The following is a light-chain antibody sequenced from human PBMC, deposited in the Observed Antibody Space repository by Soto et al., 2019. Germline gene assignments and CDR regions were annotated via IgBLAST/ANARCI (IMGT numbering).Light chain of an antibody. V-gene: IGKV1-5*03. Sequence: DIQMTQSPSTLSASVGDRVTITCRASQSISNWLAWYQQKPGKAPMLLIYKASSLQSGVPSRFSGSGFGTEFTLTTSSLQPDDFATYYCQQYNSYSTFGQGTKVDIK. J-gene: IGKJ1*01. CDR3: QQYNSYST. CDR2: KAS. CDR1: QSISNW.